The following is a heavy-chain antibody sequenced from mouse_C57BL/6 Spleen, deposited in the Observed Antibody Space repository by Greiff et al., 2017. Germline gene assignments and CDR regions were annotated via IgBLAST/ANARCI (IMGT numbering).Heavy chain of an antibody. CDR2: ISSGSSYT. Sequence: EVKLVESGGDLVKPGGSLKLSCAASGYTFSSYGMCWVRQTPDKRLEWVATISSGSSYTYYTDSVKGRFTMSRDNAKTTLYLQMSSLKSEDTAMYYCAREREAKHAMDYWGQGTSVTVSS. CDR1: GYTFSSYG. J-gene: IGHJ4*01. CDR3: AREREAKHAMDY. D-gene: IGHD3-2*02. V-gene: IGHV5-6*01.